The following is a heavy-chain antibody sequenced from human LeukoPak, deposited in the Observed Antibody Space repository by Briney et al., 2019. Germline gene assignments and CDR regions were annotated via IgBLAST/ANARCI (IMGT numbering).Heavy chain of an antibody. V-gene: IGHV4-30-2*04. CDR2: IYHSGST. Sequence: IYHSGSTYYNPSLKSRFTISVDTSKNPFSLKLSSVTAADTAVYYCARRYSSSWYDAGVFDYWGQGTLVPVS. J-gene: IGHJ4*02. CDR3: ARRYSSSWYDAGVFDY. D-gene: IGHD6-13*01.